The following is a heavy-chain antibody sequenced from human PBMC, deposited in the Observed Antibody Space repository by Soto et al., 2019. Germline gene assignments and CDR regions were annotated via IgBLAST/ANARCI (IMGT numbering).Heavy chain of an antibody. CDR1: GDSVSSNSAA. D-gene: IGHD6-19*01. Sequence: PSQTLSLTCAISGDSVSSNSAAWNWIRQSPSKGLEWLGRTYFRSKWYNDYAVSVKSRITINPDTSKNQFSLQLNSVTPEDTAVYYCARDAVYSSGWYNWFDPWGQGTLVTVSS. J-gene: IGHJ5*02. V-gene: IGHV6-1*01. CDR2: TYFRSKWYN. CDR3: ARDAVYSSGWYNWFDP.